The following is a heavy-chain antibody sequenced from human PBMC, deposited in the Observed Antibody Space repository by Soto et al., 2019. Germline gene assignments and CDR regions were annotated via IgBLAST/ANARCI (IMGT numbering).Heavy chain of an antibody. CDR2: IYYSGST. V-gene: IGHV4-31*03. J-gene: IGHJ5*02. CDR3: ARAARGGSYFEDPPSWFDP. D-gene: IGHD1-26*01. Sequence: TLSLTCTVSGGSISSGGYYWSWIRQHPGKGLEWIGYIYYSGSTYYNPSLKSRVTISVDTSKNQFSLKLSSVTAADTAVYYCARAARGGSYFEDPPSWFDPWGQGTLVTVSS. CDR1: GGSISSGGYY.